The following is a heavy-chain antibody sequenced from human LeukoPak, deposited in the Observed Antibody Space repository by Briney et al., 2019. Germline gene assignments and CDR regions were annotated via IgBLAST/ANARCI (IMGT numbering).Heavy chain of an antibody. J-gene: IGHJ3*02. Sequence: SETLSLTCAVSGGSISSSNWWSWVRQPPGKGLEWIGEIYHSGSTNYIPSLKSRVTISVDKSKNQFSLKLSSVTAADTAVYYCARSAYGPNRDAFDIWGQGTMVTVSS. CDR2: IYHSGST. D-gene: IGHD3-10*01. CDR3: ARSAYGPNRDAFDI. V-gene: IGHV4-4*02. CDR1: GGSISSSNW.